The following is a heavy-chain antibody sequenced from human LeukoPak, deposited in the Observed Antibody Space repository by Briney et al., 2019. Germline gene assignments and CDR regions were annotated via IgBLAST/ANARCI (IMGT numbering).Heavy chain of an antibody. CDR3: ASDSYGYGGAFDI. D-gene: IGHD5-18*01. Sequence: GASVKVSCEASGYTFTRYFTHWVRQAPGHGFEWMGIINPSGGSTNYAQKFQGRVTMTRDTSTSTVYMEMSSLRPEDTAVYYCASDSYGYGGAFDIWGQGTMVTAPS. V-gene: IGHV1-46*01. CDR1: GYTFTRYF. J-gene: IGHJ3*02. CDR2: INPSGGST.